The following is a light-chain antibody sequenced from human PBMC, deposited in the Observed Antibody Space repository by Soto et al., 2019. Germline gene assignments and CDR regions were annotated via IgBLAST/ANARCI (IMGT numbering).Light chain of an antibody. V-gene: IGKV1-9*01. CDR1: QGISTY. J-gene: IGKJ3*01. Sequence: IQMTQSPSSLSASVGDRVTITCRASQGISTYLAWYQQNPGKAPKLLIYSASTLQSGVPSRFSGSGSGTDFTLTISSLQPEDFATYYCQRVNTYPFTFGPGTKVDIK. CDR3: QRVNTYPFT. CDR2: SAS.